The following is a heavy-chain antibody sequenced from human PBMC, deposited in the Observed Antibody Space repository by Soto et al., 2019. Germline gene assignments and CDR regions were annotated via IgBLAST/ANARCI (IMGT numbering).Heavy chain of an antibody. J-gene: IGHJ5*02. CDR1: GGTFSSYA. V-gene: IGHV1-69*01. Sequence: QVQLVQSGAEVKKLGSSVKVSCKASGGTFSSYAISWVRQAPGQGLEWMGGIIPIFGTANYAQKFQGRVTITADESTSTAYMELSSLRSEDTAVYYCARDSRMDTAMVTLDWFDPWGQGTLVTVSS. D-gene: IGHD5-18*01. CDR3: ARDSRMDTAMVTLDWFDP. CDR2: IIPIFGTA.